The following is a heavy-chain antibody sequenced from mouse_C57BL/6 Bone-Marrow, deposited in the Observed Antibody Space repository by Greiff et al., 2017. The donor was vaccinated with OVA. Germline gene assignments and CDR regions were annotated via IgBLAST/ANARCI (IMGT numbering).Heavy chain of an antibody. CDR1: GFNIKDDY. D-gene: IGHD4-1*01. CDR3: TWSGPGY. CDR2: IDPEDGDT. J-gene: IGHJ2*01. Sequence: VQLQQSGAELVRPGASVKLSCTASGFNIKDDYMHWVKQRPEQGLEWIGWIDPEDGDTEYASKFQGKATITADPSSNTAYLQLSSLTSEDTAVYYCTWSGPGYWGQGTTLTVSS. V-gene: IGHV14-4*01.